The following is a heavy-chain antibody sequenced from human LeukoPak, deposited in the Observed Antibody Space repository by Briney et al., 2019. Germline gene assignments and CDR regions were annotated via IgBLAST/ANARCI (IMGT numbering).Heavy chain of an antibody. Sequence: SQTLSLTCTVSGGSISSGGYYWSWIRQHPGEGLEWIGYIYYSGSTYYNPSLKSRVTISVDTSKNQFSLKLSSVTAADTAVYYCARDNYYDSSGYFDYWGQGTLVTSPQ. CDR3: ARDNYYDSSGYFDY. V-gene: IGHV4-31*03. CDR2: IYYSGST. J-gene: IGHJ4*02. CDR1: GGSISSGGYY. D-gene: IGHD3-22*01.